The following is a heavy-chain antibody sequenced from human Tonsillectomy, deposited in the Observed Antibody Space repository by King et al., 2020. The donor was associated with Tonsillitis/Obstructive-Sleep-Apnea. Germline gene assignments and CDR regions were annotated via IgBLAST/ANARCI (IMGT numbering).Heavy chain of an antibody. Sequence: VQLQQWGAGLLKPSETLSLTCAVYVGSFSGYYWSWIRQPPGKGLEWIGEINYSGSTNYNPSLKSRVTISIDTSKTQFSLKLSSVTAADTAVYYCARGSDCTGGVCYTSSWFDPWGQGTLVTVSS. CDR2: INYSGST. V-gene: IGHV4-34*01. CDR3: ARGSDCTGGVCYTSSWFDP. CDR1: VGSFSGYY. D-gene: IGHD2-8*02. J-gene: IGHJ5*02.